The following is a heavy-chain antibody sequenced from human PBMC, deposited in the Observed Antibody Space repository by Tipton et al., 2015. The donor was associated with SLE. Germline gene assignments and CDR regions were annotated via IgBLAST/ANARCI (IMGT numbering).Heavy chain of an antibody. V-gene: IGHV3-30*18. CDR1: GFTFSSYG. J-gene: IGHJ4*02. D-gene: IGHD2-15*01. CDR3: AKDRVAAARGPFDY. Sequence: SLRLSCAASGFTFSSYGMHWVRQAPGKGLEWVAVISYDGSNKYYADSVKGRFTISRDNSKNTLYLQMNSLRAEDTAVYYCAKDRVAAARGPFDYWGQGTLVTVSS. CDR2: ISYDGSNK.